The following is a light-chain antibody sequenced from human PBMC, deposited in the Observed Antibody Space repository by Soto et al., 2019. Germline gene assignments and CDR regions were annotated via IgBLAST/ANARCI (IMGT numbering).Light chain of an antibody. CDR3: QQRSNWPPIT. V-gene: IGKV3-11*01. CDR1: QSISNS. J-gene: IGKJ5*01. Sequence: EIVLTQSPATLSLSPGERATLSCRASQSISNSLAWYQQKPGQAPRLLIYDASNRATGIPARFSGSGSGTDFTLTISSLEPEDFAVYYCQQRSNWPPITFGQGTRLE. CDR2: DAS.